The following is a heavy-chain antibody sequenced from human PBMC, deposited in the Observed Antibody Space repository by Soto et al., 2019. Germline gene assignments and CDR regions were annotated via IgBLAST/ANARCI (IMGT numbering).Heavy chain of an antibody. CDR3: ARGDRGAFDI. J-gene: IGHJ3*02. D-gene: IGHD1-26*01. CDR2: IHSDGSST. CDR1: GFTFSYYW. V-gene: IGHV3-74*01. Sequence: EVQLVESGGGFVQPGESLRLSCAASGFTFSYYWMHWVRQAPGKGLVWVSRIHSDGSSTTYADSVKGRFTISRDNARNTVYLQMNSLRVEDTAVYYCARGDRGAFDIWGQGTVVTVSS.